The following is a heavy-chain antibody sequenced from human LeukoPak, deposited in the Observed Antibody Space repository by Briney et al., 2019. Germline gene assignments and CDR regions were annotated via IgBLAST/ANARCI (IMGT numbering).Heavy chain of an antibody. V-gene: IGHV3-30-3*01. CDR1: GFTFSSYA. CDR2: ISYDGSNK. Sequence: GRSLRLSCAASGFTFSSYAMHWVRQAPGKGLEWVAVISYDGSNKYYADSVKGRFTISRDNSKNTLYLQMNSLGAEDTAVYYCARDLALDGSSWLPYFDYWGQGTLVTVSS. CDR3: ARDLALDGSSWLPYFDY. J-gene: IGHJ4*02. D-gene: IGHD6-13*01.